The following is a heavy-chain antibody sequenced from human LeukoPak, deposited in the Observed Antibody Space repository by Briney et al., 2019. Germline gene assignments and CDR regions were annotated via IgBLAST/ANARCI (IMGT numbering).Heavy chain of an antibody. D-gene: IGHD1-7*01. CDR2: ISYDGINQ. CDR1: GFTFSSYG. J-gene: IGHJ4*02. CDR3: AREWGQYNWNYVLYY. Sequence: GSLRLSCAASGFTFSSYGMHWVRQAPGKGLEWVAVISYDGINQYYADSVKGRFTISRDNSKNTLYLQMNSLRADDTAIYYCAREWGQYNWNYVLYYWGQGSLVTVSS. V-gene: IGHV3-30*03.